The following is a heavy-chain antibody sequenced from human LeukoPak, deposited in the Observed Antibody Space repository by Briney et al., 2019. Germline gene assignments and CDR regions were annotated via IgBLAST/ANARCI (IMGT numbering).Heavy chain of an antibody. CDR2: INPSGGST. V-gene: IGHV1-46*01. CDR1: GYTFTSYY. D-gene: IGHD5-24*01. J-gene: IGHJ4*02. CDR3: ARENSLRDGRWLQAMGDYFDY. Sequence: ASVKVSCKASGYTFTSYYMHWVRQAPGQGLEWMGIINPSGGSTSYAQKFQGRVTMTRGTSTSTVYMELSSLRSEDTAVYYCARENSLRDGRWLQAMGDYFDYWGQGTLVTVSS.